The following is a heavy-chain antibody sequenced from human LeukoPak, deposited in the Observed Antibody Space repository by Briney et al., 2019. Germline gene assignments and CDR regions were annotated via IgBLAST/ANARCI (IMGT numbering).Heavy chain of an antibody. CDR1: GLTVSSNY. D-gene: IGHD6-13*01. CDR2: IYSGGST. V-gene: IGHV3-53*01. CDR3: ASSIAAAGTHLDY. J-gene: IGHJ4*02. Sequence: GGSLRLSCAASGLTVSSNYMSWVRQAPGKGLEWVSVIYSGGSTYYADSVKGRFTISRDNSKNTLYLQMNSLRAEDTAVYYCASSIAAAGTHLDYWGQGTLVTVSS.